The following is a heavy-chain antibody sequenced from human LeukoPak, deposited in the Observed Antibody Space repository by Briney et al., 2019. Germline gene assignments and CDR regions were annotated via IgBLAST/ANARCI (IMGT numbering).Heavy chain of an antibody. Sequence: GASVKASCKASGDTFTRYYRHWVRHPPGQGLEWMGIINPRGGSTSYAQKFQGRVTMPRDTSTSTVYVELSSLRSEDTAVYYCARDFWVTTVSTPDYWGQGTLVSVSS. J-gene: IGHJ4*02. CDR3: ARDFWVTTVSTPDY. CDR1: GDTFTRYY. V-gene: IGHV1-46*01. CDR2: INPRGGST. D-gene: IGHD4-11*01.